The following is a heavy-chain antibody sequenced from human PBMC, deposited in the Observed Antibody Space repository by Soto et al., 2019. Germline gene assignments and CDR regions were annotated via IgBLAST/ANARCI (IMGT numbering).Heavy chain of an antibody. CDR3: ARPRITMIVVGSFDY. Sequence: EVQLVESGGGLVQPGGSLRLSCAASGFTFSSYSMNWVRQAPGKGLEWVSYISSSSSTIYYADSVKGRFTISRDNAKNSLYLQMNSLRDEDTAVYYCARPRITMIVVGSFDYWGQGTLVTVSS. CDR2: ISSSSSTI. CDR1: GFTFSSYS. D-gene: IGHD3-22*01. J-gene: IGHJ4*02. V-gene: IGHV3-48*02.